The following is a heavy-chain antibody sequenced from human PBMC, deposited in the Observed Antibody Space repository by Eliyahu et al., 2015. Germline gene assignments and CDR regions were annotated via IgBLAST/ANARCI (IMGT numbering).Heavy chain of an antibody. Sequence: QLQLQESGPGLVKPSETLSLTCXVSGGSIXSSSYYWGWIRQPPGKGLEWIGSIYYSGSTYYNPSLKSRVTISVDTSKNQFSLKLSSVTAADTAVYYCAGYCSSTSCLWSYYYGMDVWGQGTTVTVSS. J-gene: IGHJ6*02. CDR1: GGSIXSSSYY. CDR2: IYYSGST. CDR3: AGYCSSTSCLWSYYYGMDV. V-gene: IGHV4-39*01. D-gene: IGHD2-2*01.